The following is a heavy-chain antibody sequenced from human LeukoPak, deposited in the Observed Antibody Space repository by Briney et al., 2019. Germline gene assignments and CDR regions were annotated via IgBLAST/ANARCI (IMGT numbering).Heavy chain of an antibody. V-gene: IGHV1-69-2*01. Sequence: ASVKISCKASRYTFTAYYMHWVQQAPGKGLEWMGRVDPEDGETTYAEKFQGRVTITADTSTDTAYMELSSLRSEDTAVYYCATPSPDYYDSSGYYYGSAFDIWGQGTMVTISS. D-gene: IGHD3-22*01. CDR3: ATPSPDYYDSSGYYYGSAFDI. CDR1: RYTFTAYY. CDR2: VDPEDGET. J-gene: IGHJ3*02.